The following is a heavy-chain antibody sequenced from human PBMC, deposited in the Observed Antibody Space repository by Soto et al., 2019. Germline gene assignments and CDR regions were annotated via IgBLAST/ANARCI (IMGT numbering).Heavy chain of an antibody. Sequence: GASVKVSCKASVYTFTSYDINWVRQATGQGLEWMGWMNPNSGNTGYAQKFQGRVTMTRNTSISTAYMELSSLRSDDTAVYYCARDRRRPDYDILTGYSHPTGYYGMDVWGQGTTVTVSS. CDR3: ARDRRRPDYDILTGYSHPTGYYGMDV. CDR2: MNPNSGNT. J-gene: IGHJ6*02. V-gene: IGHV1-8*01. CDR1: VYTFTSYD. D-gene: IGHD3-9*01.